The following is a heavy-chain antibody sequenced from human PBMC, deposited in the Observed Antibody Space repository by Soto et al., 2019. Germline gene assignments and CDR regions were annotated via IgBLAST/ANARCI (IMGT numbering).Heavy chain of an antibody. CDR1: GGTFSSYA. V-gene: IGHV1-69*13. Sequence: SVKVSCKASGGTFSSYAISWVRQAPGQGLEWMGGIIPIFGTANYAQKFQGRVTITADESTSTAYMELSSLRSEDTAVYYCAGKGTAAGTPFDPWGQGTLVTVAS. D-gene: IGHD6-13*01. J-gene: IGHJ5*02. CDR2: IIPIFGTA. CDR3: AGKGTAAGTPFDP.